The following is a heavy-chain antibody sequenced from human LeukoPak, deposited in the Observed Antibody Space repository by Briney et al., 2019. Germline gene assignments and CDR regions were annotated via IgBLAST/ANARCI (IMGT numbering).Heavy chain of an antibody. J-gene: IGHJ4*02. D-gene: IGHD3-3*01. Sequence: GGSLRLSCAASGFSFSDFGMNWVRQAPGKGLEWVSSISAHSRYIYYADSVKGRFTISRDNAQTSLYLEMNSLRGEDSAVYYCARQYYDFWSGFYTADYYFDYWGRGTRVTVSS. CDR3: ARQYYDFWSGFYTADYYFDY. CDR1: GFSFSDFG. V-gene: IGHV3-21*01. CDR2: ISAHSRYI.